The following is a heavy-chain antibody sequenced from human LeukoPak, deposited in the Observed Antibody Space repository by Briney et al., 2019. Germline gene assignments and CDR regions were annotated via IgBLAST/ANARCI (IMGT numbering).Heavy chain of an antibody. D-gene: IGHD6-19*01. CDR1: GYTFTSYG. CDR3: ASHSSGWYDAGPDYYYYYGMDV. Sequence: GASVKVSCKASGYTFTSYGMSWVRQAPGQGLEWMGWISAYNGNTNYAQKLQGRVTMTTDTSTSTAYMELRSLRSDDTAVYYCASHSSGWYDAGPDYYYYYGMDVWGQGTTVTVSS. V-gene: IGHV1-18*01. J-gene: IGHJ6*02. CDR2: ISAYNGNT.